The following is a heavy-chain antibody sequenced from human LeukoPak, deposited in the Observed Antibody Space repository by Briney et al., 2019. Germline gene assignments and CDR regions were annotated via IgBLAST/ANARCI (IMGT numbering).Heavy chain of an antibody. CDR2: INTNTGNP. D-gene: IGHD5-18*01. J-gene: IGHJ4*02. V-gene: IGHV7-4-1*02. Sequence: ASVKVSCKASGYTFTSYGISWVRQAPGQGLEWMGWINTNTGNPTYAQGFTGRFVFSLDTSVSTAYLQISSLKAEDTAMYYCARSLRRGYSYGFGRTPADYWGQGTLVTVSS. CDR3: ARSLRRGYSYGFGRTPADY. CDR1: GYTFTSYG.